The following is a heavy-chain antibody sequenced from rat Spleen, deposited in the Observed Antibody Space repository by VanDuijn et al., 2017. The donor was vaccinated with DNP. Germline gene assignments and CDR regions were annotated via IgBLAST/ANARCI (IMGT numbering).Heavy chain of an antibody. CDR1: GFTLNNYW. Sequence: EVQLMESGGGLVQPGNSLKLSCVASGFTLNNYWMTWIRQAPKKGLEWVATISYDGTVIYYRDSVKGRFTISRDKAKSTLYLQRDSLRSEDTATYYCAKDAFDYWGQGVMVTVSS. V-gene: IGHV5S10*01. J-gene: IGHJ2*01. CDR3: AKDAFDY. CDR2: ISYDGTVI.